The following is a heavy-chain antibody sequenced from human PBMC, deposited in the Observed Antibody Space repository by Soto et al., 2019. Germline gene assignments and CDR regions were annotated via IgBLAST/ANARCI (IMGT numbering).Heavy chain of an antibody. CDR2: IKSKIDGGTT. CDR1: GFIVSSAW. J-gene: IGHJ5*02. Sequence: GGSLRLSCTVSGFIVSSAWMNWVRQAPGKGLEWVGRIKSKIDGGTTDYAAPVQGRFTISLEDSKNMLYLQMESLRTEDTGVYYCTTAPQRALPEESARSWGQGTLVTVSS. CDR3: TTAPQRALPEESARS. V-gene: IGHV3-15*07.